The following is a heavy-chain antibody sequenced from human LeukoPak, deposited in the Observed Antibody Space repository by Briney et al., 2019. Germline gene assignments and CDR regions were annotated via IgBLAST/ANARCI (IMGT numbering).Heavy chain of an antibody. CDR1: GGSISSGGYY. D-gene: IGHD2-2*02. CDR2: IYYSGST. J-gene: IGHJ3*02. CDR3: ARDQGYCSSTSCYRRGAFDI. Sequence: PSETLSLTCTVSGGSISSGGYYWSWIRQHPGKGLEWIGYIYYSGSTYYNPSLKSRVTISVDTSKNQFSLKLSSVTAADTAVYYCARDQGYCSSTSCYRRGAFDIWGQGTMVTVSS. V-gene: IGHV4-31*03.